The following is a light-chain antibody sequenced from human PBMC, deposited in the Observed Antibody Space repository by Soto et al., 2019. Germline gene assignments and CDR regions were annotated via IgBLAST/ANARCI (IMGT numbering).Light chain of an antibody. CDR1: QSVSSN. CDR2: GAS. Sequence: ERVMTQSPATLSVSPGERATLSCRASQSVSSNLAWYQQKPGQAPRLFIYGASTRDTAIPPRFSGSGAGTECTLTISSLQSEDFAVYYCQQYDNWTITFGQGTRLEIK. J-gene: IGKJ5*01. CDR3: QQYDNWTIT. V-gene: IGKV3-15*01.